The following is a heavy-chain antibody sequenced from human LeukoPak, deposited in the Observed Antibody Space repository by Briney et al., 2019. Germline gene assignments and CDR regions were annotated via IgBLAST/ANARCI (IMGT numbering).Heavy chain of an antibody. V-gene: IGHV4-4*07. Sequence: PSETLSLTCTVSGGSISSYYWSWLRQPAGKGLEWIGRIYTSGSTNYNPSLKSRVTMSVDTSKNQFSLKLSSVTAADTAVYYCARDSGRSVATIFRYHYYMDVWGKGTTVTVS. CDR1: GGSISSYY. J-gene: IGHJ6*03. CDR3: ARDSGRSVATIFRYHYYMDV. D-gene: IGHD5-12*01. CDR2: IYTSGST.